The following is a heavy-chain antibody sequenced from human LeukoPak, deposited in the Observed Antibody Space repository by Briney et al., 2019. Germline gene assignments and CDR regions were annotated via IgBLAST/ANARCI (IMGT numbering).Heavy chain of an antibody. V-gene: IGHV3-66*01. CDR2: IYSGGST. D-gene: IGHD6-19*01. CDR1: GFTVSSNY. CDR3: ARERGAVADYYFDY. Sequence: GGSLRLSCAASGFTVSSNYMSWVRQAPGKGLEWVSVIYSGGSTYYADSVKGRFTISRDNSKNTLYLQMNSLRAEDTAVYYCARERGAVADYYFDYWGQGTLVTVSS. J-gene: IGHJ4*02.